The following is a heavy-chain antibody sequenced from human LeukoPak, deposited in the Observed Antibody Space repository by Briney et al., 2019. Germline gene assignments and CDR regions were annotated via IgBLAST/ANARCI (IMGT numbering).Heavy chain of an antibody. CDR3: ATGHDYDSAEYFHH. CDR1: GGSGSTGGYY. V-gene: IGHV4-31*03. D-gene: IGHD4-17*01. CDR2: ISNSGST. J-gene: IGHJ1*01. Sequence: SETLSLNCSVSGGSGSTGGYYWPWIRQHPGKSLEWIGFISNSGSTYNNPSLNSRITISLDTSKNQFSLRLNSVTAADTAVYYCATGHDYDSAEYFHHWGQGTLVIVSS.